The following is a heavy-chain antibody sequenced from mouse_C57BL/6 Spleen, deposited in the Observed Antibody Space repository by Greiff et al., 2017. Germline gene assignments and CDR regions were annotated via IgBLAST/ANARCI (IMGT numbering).Heavy chain of an antibody. CDR2: IRLKSDNYAT. J-gene: IGHJ3*01. D-gene: IGHD4-1*01. CDR1: GFTFSNYW. CDR3: TRANWDVAWFAY. Sequence: EVMLVESGGGLVQPGGSMKLSCVASGFTFSNYWMNWVRQSPEKGLEWVAQIRLKSDNYATHYAESVKGRFTISRDDSKSSVYLQMNNLRAEDTGIYYCTRANWDVAWFAYWGQGTLVTVSA. V-gene: IGHV6-3*01.